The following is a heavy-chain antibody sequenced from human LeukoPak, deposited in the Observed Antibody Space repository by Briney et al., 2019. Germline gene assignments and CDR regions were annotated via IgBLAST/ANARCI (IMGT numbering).Heavy chain of an antibody. CDR2: IHYDGTNK. V-gene: IGHV3-30*02. J-gene: IGHJ4*02. CDR3: AKNRRGLPARPAFDS. CDR1: GFMFNSFG. Sequence: GGSLRLSCAASGFMFNSFGMHGVRQAPGKGLEWVAFIHYDGTNKYYTDSVRGRFTISRDNSENTLYLQMSSLRPEDTAIYYCAKNRRGLPARPAFDSWGQGTLVTVSS. D-gene: IGHD6-6*01.